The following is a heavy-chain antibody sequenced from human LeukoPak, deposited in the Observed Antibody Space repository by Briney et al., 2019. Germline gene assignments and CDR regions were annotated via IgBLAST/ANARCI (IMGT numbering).Heavy chain of an antibody. V-gene: IGHV3-30*18. CDR3: AKGSATTVVTIDY. J-gene: IGHJ4*02. CDR1: GFTFSSYG. D-gene: IGHD4-23*01. CDR2: ISSDGSDK. Sequence: GKSLRLSCAASGFTFSSYGMHWVRQAPRGGLEWVAVISSDGSDKYYADSVKGRFTISRDNSKNTMYLQMNSLRDEDTAVYYCAKGSATTVVTIDYWGQGTLVTVSS.